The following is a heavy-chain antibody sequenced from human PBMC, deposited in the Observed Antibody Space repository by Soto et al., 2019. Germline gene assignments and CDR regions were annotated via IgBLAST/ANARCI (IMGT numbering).Heavy chain of an antibody. CDR2: ISFDASEK. D-gene: IGHD5-12*01. CDR1: GFRFSGFG. V-gene: IGHV3-30*04. J-gene: IGHJ1*01. CDR3: ARDFGGYVHLWDKSNY. Sequence: QVQLVESGGGVVQPGASLTLSCAASGFRFSGFGMHWVRQAPGKGLEWVAVISFDASEKFYVDSVKGRFSISRDDSHSKVFLQMNIRRREDTGVYYCARDFGGYVHLWDKSNYWGQGTLVNVS.